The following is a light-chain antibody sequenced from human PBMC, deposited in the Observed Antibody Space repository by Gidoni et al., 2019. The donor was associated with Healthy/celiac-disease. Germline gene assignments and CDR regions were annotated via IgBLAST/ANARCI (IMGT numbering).Light chain of an antibody. J-gene: IGKJ3*01. Sequence: EIVLPQSPGTLSLSPGERATLSCRASHSVSSSYLDLYQQKPCQAPRLLIYGASSRATGIPDRFSGSGSGTDFTLTISRLEPEDFAVYYCQQYGSSHLFXPXTKVDIK. CDR1: HSVSSSY. V-gene: IGKV3-20*01. CDR3: QQYGSSHL. CDR2: GAS.